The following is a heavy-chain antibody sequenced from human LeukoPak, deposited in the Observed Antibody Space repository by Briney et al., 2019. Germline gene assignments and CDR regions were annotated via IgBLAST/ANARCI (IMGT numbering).Heavy chain of an antibody. CDR1: GFTFSSYS. CDR2: ISSDSSHM. Sequence: GGSLRLSCAASGFTFSSYSMNWVRQAPGKGLEWVSSISSDSSHMYYAGSVKGRFTISRDNAKNSLYLQMNSLRAEETAVYYCARVKDAVAFDYWGQGALVTVSS. V-gene: IGHV3-21*01. J-gene: IGHJ4*02. CDR3: ARVKDAVAFDY.